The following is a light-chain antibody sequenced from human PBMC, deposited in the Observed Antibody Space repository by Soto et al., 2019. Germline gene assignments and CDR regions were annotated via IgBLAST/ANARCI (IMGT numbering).Light chain of an antibody. J-gene: IGKJ2*01. CDR1: QTITKY. Sequence: DIQMTQSPSSLSASVGDRVTMTCRASQTITKYLHWYQQKPGKAPKLLIYAASTLQSGVPSRFSGSGSGTEFTLTISSLQPEDFATYYCRQSLKTPTTFGQGTKLDIK. CDR2: AAS. CDR3: RQSLKTPTT. V-gene: IGKV1-39*01.